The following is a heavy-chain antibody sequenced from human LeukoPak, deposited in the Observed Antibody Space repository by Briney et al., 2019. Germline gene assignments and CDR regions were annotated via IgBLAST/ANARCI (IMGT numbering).Heavy chain of an antibody. CDR3: ARDRSIVVVPAALDY. V-gene: IGHV3-30-3*01. CDR2: ISYDGSNK. D-gene: IGHD2-2*01. Sequence: PGGSLRLSFAASGFTFSSYAMHWVRQAPGKGLEWVAVISYDGSNKYYADSVKGRFTISRDNSKNTLYLQMNSLRAKDTAVYYCARDRSIVVVPAALDYWGQGTLVTVSS. CDR1: GFTFSSYA. J-gene: IGHJ4*02.